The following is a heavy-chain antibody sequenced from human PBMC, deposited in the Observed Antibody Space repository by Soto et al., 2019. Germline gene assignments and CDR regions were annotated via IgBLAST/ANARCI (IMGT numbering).Heavy chain of an antibody. D-gene: IGHD3-10*01. J-gene: IGHJ4*02. V-gene: IGHV4-31*03. Sequence: SETLSLTCTVSGGSISSGGYYWSWIRQHPGKVLEWIGYIYYSGSTYYNPSLKSRVTISVDTSKNQFSLKLSSVTAPDTAVYYCAAAMVRGVIPFDYWGQGTLVNVSS. CDR1: GGSISSGGYY. CDR3: AAAMVRGVIPFDY. CDR2: IYYSGST.